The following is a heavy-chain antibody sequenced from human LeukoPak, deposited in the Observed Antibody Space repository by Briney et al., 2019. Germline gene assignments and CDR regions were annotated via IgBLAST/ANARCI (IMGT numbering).Heavy chain of an antibody. CDR1: GFTFSSYG. Sequence: GGSLRLSCAASGFTFSSYGMHWVRQAPGKGLEWVAVIWYDGSNKYYADSVKGRFTISRDNSKNTLYLQMNSLSAEDTAVYYCASFGDRLDYWGQGTLVTVSS. V-gene: IGHV3-33*01. D-gene: IGHD3-10*01. CDR2: IWYDGSNK. J-gene: IGHJ4*02. CDR3: ASFGDRLDY.